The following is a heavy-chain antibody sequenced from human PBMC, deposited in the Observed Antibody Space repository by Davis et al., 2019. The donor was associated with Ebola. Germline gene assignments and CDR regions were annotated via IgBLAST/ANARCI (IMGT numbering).Heavy chain of an antibody. CDR2: MNPNSGNT. CDR3: AIADPHLRYGMDV. CDR1: GYTFTSYG. Sequence: ASVKVSCKASGYTFTSYGITWVRQAPGQGLEWMGWMNPNSGNTGYAQKFQGRVTMTRNTSISTAYMELSSLRSEDTAVYYCAIADPHLRYGMDVWGKGTTVTVSS. J-gene: IGHJ6*04. V-gene: IGHV1-8*02.